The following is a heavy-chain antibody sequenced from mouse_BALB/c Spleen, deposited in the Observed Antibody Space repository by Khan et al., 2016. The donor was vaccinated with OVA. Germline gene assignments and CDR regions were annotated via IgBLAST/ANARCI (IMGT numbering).Heavy chain of an antibody. CDR3: ARIKKIVATYFDY. Sequence: QVQLQQSGAELVKAGASVKMSCKASGYTFTSYWMHWVKQRLGQGLEWFAETNPTNGRTYYHEKFKSKATLTVDKSSSTAYMLLSGTTFEDSAVYYCARIKKIVATYFDYWGQGTTLTVSS. J-gene: IGHJ2*01. V-gene: IGHV1S81*02. CDR2: TNPTNGRT. D-gene: IGHD1-1*01. CDR1: GYTFTSYW.